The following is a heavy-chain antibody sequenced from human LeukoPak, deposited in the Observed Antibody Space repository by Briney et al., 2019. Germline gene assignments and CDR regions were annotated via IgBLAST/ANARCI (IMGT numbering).Heavy chain of an antibody. CDR2: INPNSGGT. V-gene: IGHV1-2*02. CDR1: GYTFTAYY. Sequence: ASVKVSCKASGYTFTAYYLHWVRQAPGQGLEWLGWINPNSGGTNYAQKFQGRVTMTRDTSISTAYMELNRLRSDDTAVYYCATQHDYGGNFYYFDYWGQGTLVTVSS. D-gene: IGHD4-23*01. CDR3: ATQHDYGGNFYYFDY. J-gene: IGHJ4*02.